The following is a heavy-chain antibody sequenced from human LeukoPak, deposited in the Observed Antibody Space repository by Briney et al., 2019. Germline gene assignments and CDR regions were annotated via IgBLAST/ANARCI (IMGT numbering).Heavy chain of an antibody. CDR1: GYTFTSYG. CDR3: ARGGSSRAEYRFFHH. CDR2: ISAYNGKR. J-gene: IGHJ4*02. V-gene: IGHV1-18*01. Sequence: ASVKVSCKASGYTFTSYGIGWVRQAPGQGLEWMGLISAYNGKRLYAQRLQGRVAMTTDTSTSTAYMELKSLISDDAAVYYCARGGSSRAEYRFFHHWGEGPLVRLSS. D-gene: IGHD6-13*01.